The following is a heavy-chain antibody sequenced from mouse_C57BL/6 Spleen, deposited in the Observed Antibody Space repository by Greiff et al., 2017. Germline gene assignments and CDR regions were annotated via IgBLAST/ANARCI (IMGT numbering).Heavy chain of an antibody. CDR3: ARLPY. Sequence: QVQLQQPGAELVKPGASLKLSCKASGYTFTSYWMQWVKQRPGQGLEWIGEIDPSDSYTNYNQKFKGKATLTVDTSSSTAYMQLSSLTSEDSAVYYCARLPYWGQGTTLTVSS. V-gene: IGHV1-50*01. CDR1: GYTFTSYW. J-gene: IGHJ2*01. CDR2: IDPSDSYT.